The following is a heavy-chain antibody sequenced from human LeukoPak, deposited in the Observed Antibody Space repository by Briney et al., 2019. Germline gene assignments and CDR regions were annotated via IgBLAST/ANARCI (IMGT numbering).Heavy chain of an antibody. Sequence: ASVKVSCKASGGTFSSYAISWVRQAPGQGLEWMGGIIPIFGTANYAQKFQGRVTITADKSTSTAYMELSSLRSEDTAVYYCATVAVAVPYYYYYGMDVWGKGTTVTVSS. CDR1: GGTFSSYA. V-gene: IGHV1-69*06. CDR2: IIPIFGTA. CDR3: ATVAVAVPYYYYYGMDV. D-gene: IGHD6-19*01. J-gene: IGHJ6*04.